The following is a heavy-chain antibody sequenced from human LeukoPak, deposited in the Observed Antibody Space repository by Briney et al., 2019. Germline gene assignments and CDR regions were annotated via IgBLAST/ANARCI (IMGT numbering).Heavy chain of an antibody. D-gene: IGHD5-18*01. CDR2: ISHDGNNK. V-gene: IGHV3-30-3*01. CDR3: ARGDGYSYGLTDY. J-gene: IGHJ4*02. CDR1: GYTFTGYY. Sequence: SCKASGYTFTGYYMHWVRQAPGKGLEWVALISHDGNNKYYADSVKGRFTISRDNSNNTLYLQMNSLRAEDTAVYRCARGDGYSYGLTDYWGQGTLVTVSS.